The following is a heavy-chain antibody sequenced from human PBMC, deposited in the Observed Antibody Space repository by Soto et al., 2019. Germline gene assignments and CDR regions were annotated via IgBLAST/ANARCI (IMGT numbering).Heavy chain of an antibody. CDR1: GDTFNNHA. Sequence: QVQLVQSGAEVKKPGSSARVSCKASGDTFNNHAFSWVRQAPGQGLEWMGSIIPMFRTTDYAQRFQGRVTITADESTTTVYLDIISLRSDDTVIDYCARVDSSLLEGEEWFDPWGKGTLVTVSS. V-gene: IGHV1-69*18. J-gene: IGHJ5*02. CDR2: IIPMFRTT. D-gene: IGHD3-16*01. CDR3: ARVDSSLLEGEEWFDP.